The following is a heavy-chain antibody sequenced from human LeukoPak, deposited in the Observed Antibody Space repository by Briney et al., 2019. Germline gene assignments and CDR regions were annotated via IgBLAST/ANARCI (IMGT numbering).Heavy chain of an antibody. CDR1: GFIFSNYR. CDR2: IKHDESER. J-gene: IGHJ4*02. CDR3: ARDNDGALDY. V-gene: IGHV3-7*01. D-gene: IGHD1-1*01. Sequence: GGFLRLSCAAPGFIFSNYRMAWVRQAPGEGLEWVANIKHDESERYYVDSVKGRFTISRDNAKNSLYLQMNSLRADDTAVYYCARDNDGALDYWGQGTLVTVSS.